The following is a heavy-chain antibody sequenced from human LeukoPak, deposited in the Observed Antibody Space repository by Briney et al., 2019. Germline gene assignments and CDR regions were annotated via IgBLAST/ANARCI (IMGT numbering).Heavy chain of an antibody. CDR3: AKEAGFTYYYGMDV. Sequence: GGSLRLSCAASGFTVSSYWMHWVRQAPGKGLVWVSRINSDGSSTNYADSVKGRFTISRDNAKNTLYLQMNSLRTEDTAVYYCAKEAGFTYYYGMDVWGQGTTVTVSS. V-gene: IGHV3-74*01. J-gene: IGHJ6*02. CDR1: GFTVSSYW. CDR2: INSDGSST.